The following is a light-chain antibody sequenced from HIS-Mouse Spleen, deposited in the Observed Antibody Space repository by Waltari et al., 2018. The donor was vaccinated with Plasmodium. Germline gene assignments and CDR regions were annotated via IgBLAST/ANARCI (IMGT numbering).Light chain of an antibody. CDR2: GAS. V-gene: IGKV3-15*01. CDR1: QSVSSN. J-gene: IGKJ2*01. Sequence: EIVMTQSPATLSVSPGERATLSCRASQSVSSNLAWYQQKPGQAPRLLIYGASTRATGIPARFSGSGSGTEFTLTISILQSEDFAVYYCQQYNNPRTTFGQGTKLEIK. CDR3: QQYNNPRTT.